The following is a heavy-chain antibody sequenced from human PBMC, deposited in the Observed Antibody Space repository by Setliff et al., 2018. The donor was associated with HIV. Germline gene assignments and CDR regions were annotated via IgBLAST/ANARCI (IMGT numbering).Heavy chain of an antibody. CDR2: VNPSGGST. D-gene: IGHD6-13*01. V-gene: IGHV1-46*01. CDR3: ARGAPPGNPGHLDY. CDR1: GYTFTSYA. Sequence: ASVKFPCKASGYTFTSYAIHWVRQAPGQGLEWLGMVNPSGGSTAYAQKFQGRVTMTRDTSTNTVYMDLSGLRSDDTAVYYCARGAPPGNPGHLDYWGQGTQVTVSS. J-gene: IGHJ4*02.